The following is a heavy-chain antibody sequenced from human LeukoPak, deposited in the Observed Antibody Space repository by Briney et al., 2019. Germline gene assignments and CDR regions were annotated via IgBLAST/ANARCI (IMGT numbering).Heavy chain of an antibody. CDR3: ARTHYYDGSGYFDY. V-gene: IGHV4-4*07. CDR1: GGSISSYY. Sequence: SETLSLTCTVSGGSISSYYWSWIRQPAGKGLEWIGRIYIRGSTNYNPSLKSRVTMSVDTSKNQFSLKLSSVTAADTAVYYCARTHYYDGSGYFDYWGQGTLVTVSS. CDR2: IYIRGST. J-gene: IGHJ4*02. D-gene: IGHD3-22*01.